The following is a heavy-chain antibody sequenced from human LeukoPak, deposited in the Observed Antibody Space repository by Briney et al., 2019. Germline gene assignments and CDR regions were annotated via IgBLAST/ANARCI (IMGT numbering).Heavy chain of an antibody. D-gene: IGHD5-24*01. CDR2: IKQDGSEK. J-gene: IGHJ3*02. Sequence: GGSLRLSCTASGFTFSNYGMSWVRQAPGKGLEWVANIKQDGSEKYYVDSVKGRFTISGDNAKNSLYLQMNSLRAEDTAVYYCARVLEDAFDIWGQGTMVTVSS. V-gene: IGHV3-7*01. CDR3: ARVLEDAFDI. CDR1: GFTFSNYG.